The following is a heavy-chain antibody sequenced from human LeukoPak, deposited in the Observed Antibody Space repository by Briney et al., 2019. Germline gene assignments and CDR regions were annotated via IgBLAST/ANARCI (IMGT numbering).Heavy chain of an antibody. CDR3: ARSIVGPTPIDY. Sequence: ASLKVSCKAYGYTFTGYYMHWVRQAPGQGLEWMGWINPKSGGTNYAQKFQGRVTMTRDTSISTAYMELSRFRSDDTAVYYCARSIVGPTPIDYWGQGTLVTVSS. CDR2: INPKSGGT. J-gene: IGHJ4*02. D-gene: IGHD1-26*01. V-gene: IGHV1-2*02. CDR1: GYTFTGYY.